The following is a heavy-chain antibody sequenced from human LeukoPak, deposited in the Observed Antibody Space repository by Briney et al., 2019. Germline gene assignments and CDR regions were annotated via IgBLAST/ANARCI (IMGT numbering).Heavy chain of an antibody. V-gene: IGHV3-23*01. Sequence: GGSLRLSCAASGFTFSSYAMSWVRQAPGKGLEWVAAISGSGGSTYYADSVKGRFTISRDNSKNTLYLQMNSLRAEDTAVYYCAKSGDSSGYYYGAFDIWGQGTMVTVSS. CDR2: ISGSGGST. CDR3: AKSGDSSGYYYGAFDI. D-gene: IGHD3-22*01. J-gene: IGHJ3*02. CDR1: GFTFSSYA.